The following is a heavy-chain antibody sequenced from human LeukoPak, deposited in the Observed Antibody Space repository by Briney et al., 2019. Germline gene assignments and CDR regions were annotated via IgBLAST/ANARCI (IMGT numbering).Heavy chain of an antibody. CDR2: IHYSGST. CDR3: ARGFRGPNFDY. CDR1: GGSISSYY. Sequence: PSETLSLTCTVSGGSISSYYWSWIRQPPGKGLEWIGSIHYSGSTSYNPSLKSRVTISGDTSKNQFSLKLSSVTAADTAVYYCARGFRGPNFDYWGQGTLVTVSS. V-gene: IGHV4-59*08. D-gene: IGHD3-10*01. J-gene: IGHJ4*02.